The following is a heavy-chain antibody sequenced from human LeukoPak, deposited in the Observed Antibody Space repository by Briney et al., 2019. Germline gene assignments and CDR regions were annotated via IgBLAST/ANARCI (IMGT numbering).Heavy chain of an antibody. Sequence: GRSLRLSCAASGFTFSDNGIHRVRQAAGKGLEWVAFIQSHGNRKYYADAVRGRFTISRDNSKKTCYLQMDSLRVEDTAVYYCAGEASTEMIGGMDVRGQGTTVTVTS. V-gene: IGHV3-33*01. CDR1: GFTFSDNG. CDR2: IQSHGNRK. J-gene: IGHJ6*02. D-gene: IGHD2-21*01. CDR3: AGEASTEMIGGMDV.